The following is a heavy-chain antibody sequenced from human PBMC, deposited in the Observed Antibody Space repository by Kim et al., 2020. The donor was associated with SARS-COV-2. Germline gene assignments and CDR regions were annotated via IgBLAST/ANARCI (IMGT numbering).Heavy chain of an antibody. J-gene: IGHJ3*02. Sequence: SETLSLTCTVSGGSISSYYWSWIRQPPGKGLEWIGYIYYSGSTNYNPSLKSRVTISVDTSKNQFSLKLSSVTAADTAVYYCARAKVRFLEWLWSFDIWGQGTMVTVSS. D-gene: IGHD3-3*01. CDR3: ARAKVRFLEWLWSFDI. CDR1: GGSISSYY. V-gene: IGHV4-59*01. CDR2: IYYSGST.